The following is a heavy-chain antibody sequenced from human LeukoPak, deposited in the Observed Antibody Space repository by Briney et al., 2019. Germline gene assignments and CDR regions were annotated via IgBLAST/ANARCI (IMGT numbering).Heavy chain of an antibody. D-gene: IGHD5-24*01. V-gene: IGHV1-69*13. CDR3: ARGGGDGYTTDY. CDR1: GGTFSSYA. Sequence: SVKVSCKASGGTFSSYAISCVRQAPGQGLEWMGGIIPIFGTANYAQKFQGRVTITADESTSTAYMELSSLRSEDTAVYYCARGGGDGYTTDYWGQGPLVTVSP. CDR2: IIPIFGTA. J-gene: IGHJ4*02.